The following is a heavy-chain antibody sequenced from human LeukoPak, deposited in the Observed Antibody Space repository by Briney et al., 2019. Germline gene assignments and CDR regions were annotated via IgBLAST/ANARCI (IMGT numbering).Heavy chain of an antibody. V-gene: IGHV4-34*01. CDR3: ASQYYYDSSGYGS. CDR1: GGSFSGYY. J-gene: IGHJ4*02. D-gene: IGHD3-22*01. Sequence: PSETLSLTCADYGGSFSGYYWSWIRQPPGKGLEWIGEINHSGNTNYNPSLKSRVTISVDTSKKQFSLKLSSVTAADTAVYYCASQYYYDSSGYGSWGQGTLVTVSS. CDR2: INHSGNT.